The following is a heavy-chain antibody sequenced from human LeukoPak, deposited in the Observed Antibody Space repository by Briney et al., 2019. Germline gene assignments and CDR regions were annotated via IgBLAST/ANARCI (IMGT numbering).Heavy chain of an antibody. Sequence: GGSLRLSCAASGFTFSSYGMHWVRQAPGKGLEWVTVISYDGSNKYYTDSVKGRFTISRDNSKNTVYLQMNSLRTDDTAVYFCAKDEHWLALGYSLDSWGQGTLVTVSS. CDR3: AKDEHWLALGYSLDS. D-gene: IGHD6-19*01. V-gene: IGHV3-30*18. CDR1: GFTFSSYG. CDR2: ISYDGSNK. J-gene: IGHJ4*02.